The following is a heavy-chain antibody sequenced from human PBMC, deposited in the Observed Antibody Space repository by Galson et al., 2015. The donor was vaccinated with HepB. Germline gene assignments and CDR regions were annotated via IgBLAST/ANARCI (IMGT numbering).Heavy chain of an antibody. CDR2: IWYDGSNK. V-gene: IGHV3-33*01. Sequence: SLRLSCAASGFTFSSYGMHWVRQAPGKGLEWVAVIWYDGSNKYYADSVKGRFTISRDNSKNTLYLQMNSLRAEDTAVYYCARDTNTGYCSGGSCYLDGMDVWGQGTTVTVSS. D-gene: IGHD2-15*01. CDR3: ARDTNTGYCSGGSCYLDGMDV. J-gene: IGHJ6*02. CDR1: GFTFSSYG.